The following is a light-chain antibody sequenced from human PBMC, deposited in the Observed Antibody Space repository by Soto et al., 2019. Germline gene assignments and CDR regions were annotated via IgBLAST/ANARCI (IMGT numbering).Light chain of an antibody. V-gene: IGKV3-15*01. Sequence: EIVMTQSPATLSVSPGESATLSCRASQSISSELAWYQQKPGQPPRLIIYGASTRATGVPARFTGSGSGSDFTLTISGLQSEDFAVYYCHQGHNWPLTVGQGTRLEI. CDR2: GAS. J-gene: IGKJ2*01. CDR1: QSISSE. CDR3: HQGHNWPLT.